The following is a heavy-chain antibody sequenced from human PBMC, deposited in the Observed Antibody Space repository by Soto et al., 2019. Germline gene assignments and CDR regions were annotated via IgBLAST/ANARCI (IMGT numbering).Heavy chain of an antibody. D-gene: IGHD3-22*01. J-gene: IGHJ5*02. CDR1: GYTFTSYG. Sequence: GASVKVSCKASGYTFTSYGISWVRQAPGHGLEWMGWISAYNGNTNYAQKLQGRVTMTTDTSTSTAYMELRSLRSDDTAVYYCARDPDSSGYYDWFDPWGQGTLVTVSS. V-gene: IGHV1-18*04. CDR2: ISAYNGNT. CDR3: ARDPDSSGYYDWFDP.